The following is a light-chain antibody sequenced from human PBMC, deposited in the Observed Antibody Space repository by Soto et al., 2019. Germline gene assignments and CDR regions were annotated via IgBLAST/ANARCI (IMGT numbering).Light chain of an antibody. CDR1: SSDVGDHNS. J-gene: IGLJ2*01. V-gene: IGLV2-14*03. CDR3: GSYTTSITVI. CDR2: AVS. Sequence: QSALTQPASVSGSPGQSITISCTGTSSDVGDHNSVSWYQQQPGKAPKLMIYAVSNRPSGVSNRFSGSKSGNTASLTISGLQAEDEADYYYGSYTTSITVIFGGGTKLTVL.